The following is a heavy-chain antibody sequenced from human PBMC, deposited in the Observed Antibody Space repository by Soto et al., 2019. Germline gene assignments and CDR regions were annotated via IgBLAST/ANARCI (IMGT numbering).Heavy chain of an antibody. V-gene: IGHV4-59*01. D-gene: IGHD6-19*01. J-gene: IGHJ5*02. CDR1: GGSISSYY. Sequence: QVQLQESGPGLVKPSETLSLTCTVSGGSISSYYWSWMRQPPGNGLGWIGYIYYSGTTNYNPSLKSRVTISVDASKSQCSLKLSSVTATDTAVYYGAGAGSGWYSNWFAPWGQGTPVPVSS. CDR2: IYYSGTT. CDR3: AGAGSGWYSNWFAP.